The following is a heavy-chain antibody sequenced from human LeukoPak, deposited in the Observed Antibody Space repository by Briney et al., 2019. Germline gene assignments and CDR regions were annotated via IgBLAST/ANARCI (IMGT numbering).Heavy chain of an antibody. CDR2: ISYDGSNK. CDR1: GFTFSSYG. V-gene: IGHV3-30*18. J-gene: IGHJ4*02. CDR3: AKDLDSSGPDFDY. Sequence: PGGSLRLSCAASGFTFSSYGMHWVRQAPGKGLEWVAVISYDGSNKYYADSVKGRFTISRDNSKNTLYLQMNSLRAGDTAVYYCAKDLDSSGPDFDYWGQGTLVTVSS. D-gene: IGHD3-22*01.